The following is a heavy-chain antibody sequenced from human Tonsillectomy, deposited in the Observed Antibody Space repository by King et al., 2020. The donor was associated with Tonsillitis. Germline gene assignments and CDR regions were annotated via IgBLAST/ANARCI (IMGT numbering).Heavy chain of an antibody. CDR1: GVTITDAW. V-gene: IGHV3-15*01. D-gene: IGHD3-16*02. CDR3: TTDFYLWWTYRYVFHNY. J-gene: IGHJ4*02. Sequence: VQLVESGGGLVKPGGSLRLSCAASGVTITDAWMNWVRQAPGKGLEWVGRLKSQNDGGTTDYSAPVRGRFVISRDDSENTLYLQMTNLKIEDTAVYYCTTDFYLWWTYRYVFHNYWGQGTLVTVSS. CDR2: LKSQNDGGTT.